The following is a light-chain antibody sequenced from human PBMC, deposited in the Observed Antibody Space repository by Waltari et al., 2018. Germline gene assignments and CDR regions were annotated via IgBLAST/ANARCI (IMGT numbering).Light chain of an antibody. Sequence: ESVLTQSPGTLPLSPGERATLSCRASQTVTSSYLAWYQQKPGQAPRLLIYGVSSRATDIPDRFSGSGSGTDFTLTISRLEPEDFAVYYCLQYSTLPHTFGQGTKVEIK. CDR3: LQYSTLPHT. V-gene: IGKV3-20*01. J-gene: IGKJ1*01. CDR2: GVS. CDR1: QTVTSSY.